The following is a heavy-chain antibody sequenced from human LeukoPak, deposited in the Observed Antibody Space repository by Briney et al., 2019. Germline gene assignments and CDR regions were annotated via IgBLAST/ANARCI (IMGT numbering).Heavy chain of an antibody. V-gene: IGHV4-59*11. CDR3: ATSPYCSSTSCKPNLDY. J-gene: IGHJ4*02. CDR1: GGSISSHY. CDR2: IYYSGST. D-gene: IGHD2-2*01. Sequence: SETLSLTCTVSGGSISSHYWSWIRQPPGKGLEWIGYIYYSGSTNYNPSLKSRVTISVDTSKNQFSLKLSSVTAADTAVYYCATSPYCSSTSCKPNLDYWGQGTLVTVSS.